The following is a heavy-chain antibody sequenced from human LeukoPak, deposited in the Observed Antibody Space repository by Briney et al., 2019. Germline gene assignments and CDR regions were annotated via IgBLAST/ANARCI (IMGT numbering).Heavy chain of an antibody. CDR2: ISGSGGST. Sequence: PGGSLRLSCAASGFTFSGYAMSWVRQAPGKGLEWVSAISGSGGSTYYADSVKGRFTISRDNSKNTLYLQMNSLRAEDTAVYYCAKDYYYDSSGYYYFDYWGQGTLVTVSS. CDR1: GFTFSGYA. CDR3: AKDYYYDSSGYYYFDY. D-gene: IGHD3-22*01. J-gene: IGHJ4*02. V-gene: IGHV3-23*01.